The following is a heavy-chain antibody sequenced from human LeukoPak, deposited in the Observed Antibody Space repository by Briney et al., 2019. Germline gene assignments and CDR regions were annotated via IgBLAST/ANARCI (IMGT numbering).Heavy chain of an antibody. J-gene: IGHJ4*02. CDR2: IDASGST. CDR3: ARVYYDSSGYYQPFDY. V-gene: IGHV4-4*07. D-gene: IGHD3-22*01. Sequence: PSETLSLTCIVSGGSISGYYWSWIRQPAGKGLEWIGRIDASGSTNYSPSLKSRVTMSLDTSKNQFSLRLSSVTAADTAVYYCARVYYDSSGYYQPFDYWGQGTLVTVSS. CDR1: GGSISGYY.